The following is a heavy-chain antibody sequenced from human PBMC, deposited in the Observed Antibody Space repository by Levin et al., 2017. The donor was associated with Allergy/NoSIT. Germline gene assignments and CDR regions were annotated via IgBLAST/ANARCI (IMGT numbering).Heavy chain of an antibody. CDR1: GFTFSSYA. CDR3: ARGRGVGASDY. D-gene: IGHD1-26*01. CDR2: ISYDGSNK. V-gene: IGHV3-30*04. Sequence: LSLTCAASGFTFSSYAMHWVRQAPGKGLEWVAVISYDGSNKYYADSVKGRFTISRDNSKNTLYLQMNSLRAEDTAVYYCARGRGVGASDYWGQGTLVTVSS. J-gene: IGHJ4*02.